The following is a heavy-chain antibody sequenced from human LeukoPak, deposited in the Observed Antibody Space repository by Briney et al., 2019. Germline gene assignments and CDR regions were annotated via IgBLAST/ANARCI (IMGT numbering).Heavy chain of an antibody. Sequence: GGSLRLSCAASGFTFTNYSIHWVRQAPGKGLEWVSSITTYSSHFSYDDSVKGRFTSSRDNSKNSLYLLMTNLKAEDTAYYYCARDPWGYDFWGQGTLVIV. V-gene: IGHV3-21*01. D-gene: IGHD7-27*01. J-gene: IGHJ4*02. CDR2: ITTYSSHF. CDR3: ARDPWGYDF. CDR1: GFTFTNYS.